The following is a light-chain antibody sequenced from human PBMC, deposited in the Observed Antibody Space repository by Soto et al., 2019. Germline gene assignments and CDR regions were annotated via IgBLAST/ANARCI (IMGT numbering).Light chain of an antibody. CDR3: SSYTSGSSHYG. Sequence: QSALTQPASVSGSPGQSITISCTGTSSDVGAYYSVSWYQHHPGKAPKLIIYGVTNRPSWVSNRFSGSKSGNTASLTISGLQAEDEADYHCSSYTSGSSHYGFGTGTKVTVL. J-gene: IGLJ1*01. V-gene: IGLV2-14*01. CDR1: SSDVGAYYS. CDR2: GVT.